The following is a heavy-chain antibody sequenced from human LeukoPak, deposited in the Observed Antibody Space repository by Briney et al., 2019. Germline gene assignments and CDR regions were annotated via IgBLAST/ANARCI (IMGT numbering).Heavy chain of an antibody. V-gene: IGHV4-39*01. CDR1: GGSISSRSDY. Sequence: SETLSLTCTVSGGSISSRSDYWGWIRQTPGKGVGWIGNLDSSGSTYYNPSLKSRVTISVGTSKNQFSLNLRSVTAADTAIYFCSRSHDYGGLYFYYYMDVWGKGTTVTVSS. D-gene: IGHD4-23*01. CDR3: SRSHDYGGLYFYYYMDV. J-gene: IGHJ6*03. CDR2: LDSSGST.